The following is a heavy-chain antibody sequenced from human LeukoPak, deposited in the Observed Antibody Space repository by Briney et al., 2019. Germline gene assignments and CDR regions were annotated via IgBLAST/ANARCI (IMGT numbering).Heavy chain of an antibody. CDR3: ARGQVSYGDYETLDY. D-gene: IGHD4-17*01. Sequence: KPSETLSLTCTVSGGSICSYYWSWIRQPAGKGLEWIGRIYTSGSTNYNPSLKSRVTMSVDTSKNQFSLKLSSVTAADTAVYYCARGQVSYGDYETLDYWGQGTLVTVSS. CDR2: IYTSGST. CDR1: GGSICSYY. V-gene: IGHV4-4*07. J-gene: IGHJ4*02.